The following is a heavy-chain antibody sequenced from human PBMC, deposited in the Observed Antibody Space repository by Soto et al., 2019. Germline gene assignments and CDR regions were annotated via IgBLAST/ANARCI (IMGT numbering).Heavy chain of an antibody. CDR3: ARNGVVNTGFCKDY. V-gene: IGHV3-33*07. D-gene: IGHD3-3*01. CDR1: GFIFRKYC. Sequence: LGRSCAASGFIFRKYCMNWVRQAPGKGLERGAGIWSGGGNNYYSVSVTGRFTISTDNSKNTLYLQMTSLRAEDTAVYYCARNGVVNTGFCKDYWGQGTLVTVSS. J-gene: IGHJ4*02. CDR2: IWSGGGNN.